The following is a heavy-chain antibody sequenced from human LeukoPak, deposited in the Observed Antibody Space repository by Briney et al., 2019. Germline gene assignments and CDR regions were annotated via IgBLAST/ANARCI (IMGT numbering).Heavy chain of an antibody. J-gene: IGHJ4*01. CDR2: ISNGNTE. CDR1: GFTFSGYG. D-gene: IGHD2-2*01. Sequence: PGGSLRLSCAASGFTFSGYGINWVRLAPGKGLEWVSMISNGNTEHYADSVKGRFTVSRDNARNSAYLQMNSPRDEDTAMYYCARDYGYCRGNTCYASFDYWGHGTLVTVSS. CDR3: ARDYGYCRGNTCYASFDY. V-gene: IGHV3-48*02.